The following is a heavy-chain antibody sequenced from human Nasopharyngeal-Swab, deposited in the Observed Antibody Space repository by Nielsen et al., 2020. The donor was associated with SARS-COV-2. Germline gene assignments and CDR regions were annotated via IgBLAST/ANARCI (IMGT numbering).Heavy chain of an antibody. Sequence: GGSLRLSCAASGFTFSDYYMIWIRQAPGKGLDWVSYISSDVTSVSYADSVKGRFTISRDNARNSLSLQMNSLRAEDTAVYYCARGNSALSNDWPIIDYWGQGNLVTVSS. V-gene: IGHV3-11*01. CDR1: GFTFSDYY. CDR3: ARGNSALSNDWPIIDY. J-gene: IGHJ4*02. CDR2: ISSDVTSV. D-gene: IGHD6-19*01.